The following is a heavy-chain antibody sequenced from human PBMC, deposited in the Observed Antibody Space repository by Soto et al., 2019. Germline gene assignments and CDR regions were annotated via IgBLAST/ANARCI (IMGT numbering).Heavy chain of an antibody. Sequence: VQLLESGGGLAQPGGSLRLSCVGSGFTFDDYSMSWVRQAPGKGLEWVSCIGASGTITYYAEAVKGRFRISRDNSKNTLYHEMNGLRADDTATYYCANDWARGFRDYFDYWGQGSLVAVSS. CDR1: GFTFDDYS. J-gene: IGHJ4*02. D-gene: IGHD3-10*01. CDR3: ANDWARGFRDYFDY. CDR2: IGASGTIT. V-gene: IGHV3-23*01.